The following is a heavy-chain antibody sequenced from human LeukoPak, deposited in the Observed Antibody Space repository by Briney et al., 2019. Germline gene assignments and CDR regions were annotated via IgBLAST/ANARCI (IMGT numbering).Heavy chain of an antibody. J-gene: IGHJ4*02. CDR2: IKQDGSDR. V-gene: IGHV3-7*03. CDR1: GFTFRNYW. D-gene: IGHD3-10*01. CDR3: AARKVRGVWFYLDY. Sequence: GGSLRLSCAASGFTFRNYWMSWVRQAPGTGLEWVANIKQDGSDRNYVTSVRGRFTISRDNAESSLYLQMNSLRVEDTAVYFCAARKVRGVWFYLDYWGQGTLVTVSS.